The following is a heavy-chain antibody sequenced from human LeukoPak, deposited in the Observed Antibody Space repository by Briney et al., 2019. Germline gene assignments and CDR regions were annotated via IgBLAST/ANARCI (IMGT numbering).Heavy chain of an antibody. V-gene: IGHV1-18*01. CDR2: ISAYNGNT. CDR1: GYTFTSYG. D-gene: IGHD3-10*01. CDR3: ARLAEDYYGSGSYFVGDY. Sequence: ASVKVSCKASGYTFTSYGISWVRQAPGQGLEWMGWISAYNGNTNYAQKLQGRVTMTTDTSTSTAYMELRSLRSDDTAVYYCARLAEDYYGSGSYFVGDYWGQGTLVTVSS. J-gene: IGHJ4*02.